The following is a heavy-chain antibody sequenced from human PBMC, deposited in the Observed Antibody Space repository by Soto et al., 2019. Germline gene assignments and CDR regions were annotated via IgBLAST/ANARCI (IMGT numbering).Heavy chain of an antibody. Sequence: SETLSLTCTVSGGSISSSSYYWGWIRQPPGKGLEWIGSIYYSGSTYYNPSLKSRVTISVDTSKNQFSLKLSSVTAADTAVYYCASHLDYGNRYNWFDPWGQGTLVTVSS. CDR1: GGSISSSSYY. CDR3: ASHLDYGNRYNWFDP. J-gene: IGHJ5*02. V-gene: IGHV4-39*01. CDR2: IYYSGST. D-gene: IGHD4-17*01.